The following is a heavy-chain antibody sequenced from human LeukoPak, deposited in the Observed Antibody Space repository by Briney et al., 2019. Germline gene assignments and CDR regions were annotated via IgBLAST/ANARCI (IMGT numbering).Heavy chain of an antibody. CDR2: IIPIFGTA. D-gene: IGHD2-2*01. Sequence: ASVKVSCKASGGTFSSYAISWVRQAPGQGLEWMGGIIPIFGTANYAQKFQGRVTITTDESTSTAYMELSSLRSEDTAVYYCARQVVVVSAATGALVGGWFDPWGQGTLVTVSS. V-gene: IGHV1-69*05. J-gene: IGHJ5*02. CDR3: ARQVVVVSAATGALVGGWFDP. CDR1: GGTFSSYA.